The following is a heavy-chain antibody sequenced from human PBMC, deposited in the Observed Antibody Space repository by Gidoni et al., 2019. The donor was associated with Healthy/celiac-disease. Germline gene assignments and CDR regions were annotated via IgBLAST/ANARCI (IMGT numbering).Heavy chain of an antibody. J-gene: IGHJ6*03. CDR1: GGTFSSYA. CDR2: IIPIFGTA. CDR3: ARVSITIFGVVAYYMDV. D-gene: IGHD3-3*01. Sequence: QVQLVQSGAEVKKPGSSVTVSCKASGGTFSSYAISWVRQAPGQGLEWMGGIIPIFGTANYAQKFQGRVTITADESTSTAYMELSSLRSEDTAVYYCARVSITIFGVVAYYMDVWGKGTTVTVSS. V-gene: IGHV1-69*01.